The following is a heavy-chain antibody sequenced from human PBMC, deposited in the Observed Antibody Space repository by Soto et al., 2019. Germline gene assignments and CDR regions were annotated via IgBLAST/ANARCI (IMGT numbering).Heavy chain of an antibody. D-gene: IGHD3-10*01. CDR2: IISKTDGGTT. Sequence: EVQLVESGGGLVKPGGSLRLSCAASGFTFGDAWMTWVRQTPGKGLEWVGRIISKTDGGTTDYAAPVKGRFSISRDDSKNMLYLQMNSLKTGDTGVYYCTTDYYFGSGNGDYWGQGTLGTVSS. V-gene: IGHV3-15*01. J-gene: IGHJ4*02. CDR1: GFTFGDAW. CDR3: TTDYYFGSGNGDY.